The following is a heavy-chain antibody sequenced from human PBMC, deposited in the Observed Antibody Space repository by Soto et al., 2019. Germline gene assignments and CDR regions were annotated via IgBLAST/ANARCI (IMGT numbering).Heavy chain of an antibody. V-gene: IGHV4-61*01. D-gene: IGHD6-19*01. J-gene: IGHJ4*02. CDR2: IYYSGST. CDR1: GGSVSSGSYY. CDR3: ASSSGWYEVDY. Sequence: QVQLQESGPGLVKPSETLSLTCTVSGGSVSSGSYYWSWIRQPPGKGLEWIGYIYYSGSTNYNPSLKSRVTISVDTSKNQCSLKLSSVTAADTAVYYCASSSGWYEVDYWGQGTLVTVSS.